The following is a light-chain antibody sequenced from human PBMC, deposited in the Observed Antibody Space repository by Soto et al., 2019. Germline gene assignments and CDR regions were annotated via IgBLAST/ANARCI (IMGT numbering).Light chain of an antibody. CDR1: QGVTTN. CDR2: DVS. J-gene: IGKJ5*01. V-gene: IGKV3-15*01. CDR3: QQYNNWPYS. Sequence: ETVMTQSPDTLSVSPGERATLSCRAGQGVTTNFAWYQQKSGQSPRLLIYDVSLRATGVPARFSGTGSETDFTLTSSGLQSEDSAVYFCQQYNNWPYSFGQGTRLEIK.